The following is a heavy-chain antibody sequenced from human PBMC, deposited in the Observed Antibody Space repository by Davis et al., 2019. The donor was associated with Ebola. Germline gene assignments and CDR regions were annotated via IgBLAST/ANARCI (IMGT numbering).Heavy chain of an antibody. Sequence: ASVKVSCKASGYTFTSYGLSWVRQAPGQGLEWMGWITAYNGNTNYAQKLQGRVTMTTDTSTSTAYMELRSLRSDDTAVYYCARDLWFGELGFLPFDYWGQGTLVTVSS. CDR3: ARDLWFGELGFLPFDY. V-gene: IGHV1-18*01. J-gene: IGHJ4*02. CDR1: GYTFTSYG. CDR2: ITAYNGNT. D-gene: IGHD3-10*01.